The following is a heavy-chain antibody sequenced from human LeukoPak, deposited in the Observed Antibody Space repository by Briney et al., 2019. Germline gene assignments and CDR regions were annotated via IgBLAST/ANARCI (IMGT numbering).Heavy chain of an antibody. J-gene: IGHJ3*02. Sequence: SETLSLTCTVSGGSISSYYWSWIRQPPGKGLEWIGYIYYSGSTNYNPSLKSRVTISVDTSKNQFSLKLSSVTAADTAVYYCARAQDAGDAFDIWGQGTMVTVSS. V-gene: IGHV4-59*12. CDR3: ARAQDAGDAFDI. CDR1: GGSISSYY. CDR2: IYYSGST. D-gene: IGHD2-15*01.